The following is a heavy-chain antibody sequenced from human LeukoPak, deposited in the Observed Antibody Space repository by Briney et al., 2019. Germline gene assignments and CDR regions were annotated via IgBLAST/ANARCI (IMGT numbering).Heavy chain of an antibody. CDR2: IYYSGST. Sequence: SETLSLTCTVSGGSISSYYWSWIRQPPGKGLEWIGYIYYSGSTNYNPSLKSRVTISVDTSKNQFSLKLSSVTAADTAVYYCATDVTTAAVDAFDIWGQGTMVTVSS. CDR3: ATDVTTAAVDAFDI. J-gene: IGHJ3*02. CDR1: GGSISSYY. V-gene: IGHV4-59*01. D-gene: IGHD4-11*01.